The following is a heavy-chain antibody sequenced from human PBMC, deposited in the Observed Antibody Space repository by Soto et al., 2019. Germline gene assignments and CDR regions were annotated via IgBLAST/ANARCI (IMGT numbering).Heavy chain of an antibody. CDR3: AREAGWQRMVPYD. J-gene: IGHJ4*02. D-gene: IGHD6-25*01. V-gene: IGHV1-18*04. CDR1: GYTFTSYG. CDR2: ISAFNGDT. Sequence: QVQLVQSGTEVKKPGASVNVSCKAFGYTFTSYGFSWVRQVPGQGLEWLGWISAFNGDTQYAQTMKGRLTVNTDTSTTTVHMELRSLTPAXXXXYYCAREAGWQRMVPYDWGQGT.